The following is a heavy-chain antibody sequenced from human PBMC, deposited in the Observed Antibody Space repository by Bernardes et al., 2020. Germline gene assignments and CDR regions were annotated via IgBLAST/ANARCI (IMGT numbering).Heavy chain of an antibody. J-gene: IGHJ6*02. Sequence: GGSLRLSCAASGFTFSGSAIHWVRQSSGKGLEWVGRIRSKTNTYATAYAASVIGRFTISRDDSKDTAFLQMNSLRAEDTAVYYCARGGSSWHYYYGMDVWGQGTTVTVSS. CDR3: ARGGSSWHYYYGMDV. V-gene: IGHV3-73*01. D-gene: IGHD6-13*01. CDR2: IRSKTNTYAT. CDR1: GFTFSGSA.